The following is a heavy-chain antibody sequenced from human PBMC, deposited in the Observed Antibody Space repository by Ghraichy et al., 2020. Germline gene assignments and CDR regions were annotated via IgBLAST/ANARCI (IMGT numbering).Heavy chain of an antibody. J-gene: IGHJ4*02. CDR3: AREEASCGGDCFQDY. V-gene: IGHV1-2*06. D-gene: IGHD2-21*02. CDR1: GYTFTGYF. Sequence: ASVKVSCKASGYTFTGYFIHWVRQAPGQGLEWMGRINPNTGDTNYAQKFQARVTMTRDTSTTTAYIELRRLRSDDTALYYCAREEASCGGDCFQDYWGQGTLVTVSS. CDR2: INPNTGDT.